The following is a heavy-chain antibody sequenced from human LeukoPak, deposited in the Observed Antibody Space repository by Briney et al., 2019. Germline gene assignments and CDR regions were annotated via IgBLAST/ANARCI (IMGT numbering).Heavy chain of an antibody. CDR1: GGTFSSYA. Sequence: GSSVKVSCKASGGTFSSYAISWVRQAPGQGLEWMGGIIPIFGTANYAQKFQGRVTITADKSTSTAYMELSSLRSEDTAVYYCARVSGRTDSSGYYSPTGAFDIWGQGTMVTVSS. V-gene: IGHV1-69*06. CDR2: IIPIFGTA. J-gene: IGHJ3*02. D-gene: IGHD3-22*01. CDR3: ARVSGRTDSSGYYSPTGAFDI.